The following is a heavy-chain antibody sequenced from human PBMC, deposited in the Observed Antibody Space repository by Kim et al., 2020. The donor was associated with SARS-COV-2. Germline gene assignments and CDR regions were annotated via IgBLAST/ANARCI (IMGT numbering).Heavy chain of an antibody. CDR3: ARGRRIVVVPAAIGRGWFDP. V-gene: IGHV4-34*01. D-gene: IGHD2-2*02. Sequence: SETLSLTCAVYGGSFSGYYWSWIRQPPGKGLEWIGEINHSGSTNYNPSLKSRVTISVDTSKNQFSLKLSSVTAADTAVYYCARGRRIVVVPAAIGRGWFDPWGQGTLVTVSS. CDR1: GGSFSGYY. CDR2: INHSGST. J-gene: IGHJ5*02.